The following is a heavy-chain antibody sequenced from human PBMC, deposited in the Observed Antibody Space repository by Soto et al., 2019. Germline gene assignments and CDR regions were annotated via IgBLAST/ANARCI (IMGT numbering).Heavy chain of an antibody. CDR3: ARSRAHSGSHSL. CDR1: GNTFNSYY. J-gene: IGHJ4*02. V-gene: IGHV1-46*02. D-gene: IGHD1-26*01. CDR2: INPSAGST. Sequence: ASVKVSCKASGNTFNSYYMHWVRQVPGQGLEWMGIINPSAGSTSYAQKFQGRITMTRDTSTSTVYMELSSLRSEDTAVYYCARSRAHSGSHSLWAQRTLVPVSS.